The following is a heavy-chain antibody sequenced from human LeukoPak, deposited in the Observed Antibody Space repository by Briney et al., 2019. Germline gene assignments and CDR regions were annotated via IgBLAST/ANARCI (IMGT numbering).Heavy chain of an antibody. J-gene: IGHJ4*02. CDR2: INPSGGST. CDR1: GYTFTSYY. V-gene: IGHV1-46*01. Sequence: ASVKVSCKASGYTFTSYYMHWVRQAPGQGLGWMGIINPSGGSTSYAQKFQGRVTMTRDTSTSTAYMELSSLRSEDTAVYYCAAGRYYYGSGRVREFDYWGQGTLVTVS. D-gene: IGHD3-10*01. CDR3: AAGRYYYGSGRVREFDY.